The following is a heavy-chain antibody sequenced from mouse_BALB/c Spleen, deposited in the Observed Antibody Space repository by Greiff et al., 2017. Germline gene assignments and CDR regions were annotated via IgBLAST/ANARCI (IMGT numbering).Heavy chain of an antibody. CDR2: IYTGGGYT. CDR1: GYTFTNYW. Sequence: QVQLQQSGPELVKPGASVKISCKASGYTFTNYWLGWVKQRPGHGLEWIGDIYTGGGYTNYNEKFKGKATLTADTSSSTAYMQLSSLTSEDSAVYFCARRDYYRYDGYAMDYWGQGTSVTVSS. J-gene: IGHJ4*01. CDR3: ARRDYYRYDGYAMDY. D-gene: IGHD2-14*01. V-gene: IGHV1-63*02.